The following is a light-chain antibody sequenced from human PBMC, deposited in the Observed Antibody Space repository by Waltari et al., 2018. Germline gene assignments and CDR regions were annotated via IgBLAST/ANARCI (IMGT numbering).Light chain of an antibody. CDR3: QQGNDFPLT. CDR2: DAS. V-gene: IGKV1-12*01. CDR1: RDISRW. J-gene: IGKJ4*01. Sequence: DIQMTQSPSSVSASVGDRVTITCRASRDISRWLAWYQQKPGKAPKFLIYDASTLQSWVPSRFSGSGSGREFTLTITSLQPGDFSTYYCQQGNDFPLTFGGGTKVEMK.